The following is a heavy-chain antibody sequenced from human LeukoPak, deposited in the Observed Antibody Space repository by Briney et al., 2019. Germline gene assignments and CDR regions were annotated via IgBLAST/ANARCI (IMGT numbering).Heavy chain of an antibody. CDR1: GYTFIRYY. CDR2: INPNGGST. J-gene: IGHJ4*02. CDR3: ARDLNGEGDY. Sequence: ASVKVSFKASGYTFIRYYMLWVRQAPGQGLEWMGMINPNGGSTTYAQKFQGRVTMTRDTSTNTVYMELSSLRSEDSAVYYCARDLNGEGDYWGQGTLVTVSS. V-gene: IGHV1-46*01.